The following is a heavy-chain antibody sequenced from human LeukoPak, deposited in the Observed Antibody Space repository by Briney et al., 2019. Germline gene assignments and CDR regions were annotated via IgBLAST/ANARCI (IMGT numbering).Heavy chain of an antibody. CDR3: ARGWSAGSPGWELLLRPLHFDY. D-gene: IGHD1-26*01. Sequence: SETLSLTCAVYGGSFSGYYWSWIRQPPGKGLEWIGEINHSGSTNYNPSLKSRVTISVDTSKNQFSLKLSSVTAADTAVYYCARGWSAGSPGWELLLRPLHFDYWGQGTLVTVSS. J-gene: IGHJ4*02. CDR2: INHSGST. CDR1: GGSFSGYY. V-gene: IGHV4-34*01.